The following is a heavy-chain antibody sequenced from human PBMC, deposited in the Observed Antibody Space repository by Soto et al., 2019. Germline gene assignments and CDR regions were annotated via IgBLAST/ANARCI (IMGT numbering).Heavy chain of an antibody. D-gene: IGHD6-6*01. Sequence: GSFSGYYWSCIRQPPGKGLEWIGEISQSGNTNYSPSLKSRASISIDTSKKQFSLNLASVSAADTAVYYCARAPKVNGSSQTRPDFWGQGTLVTVSS. CDR3: ARAPKVNGSSQTRPDF. V-gene: IGHV4-34*01. CDR1: GSFSGYY. J-gene: IGHJ4*02. CDR2: ISQSGNT.